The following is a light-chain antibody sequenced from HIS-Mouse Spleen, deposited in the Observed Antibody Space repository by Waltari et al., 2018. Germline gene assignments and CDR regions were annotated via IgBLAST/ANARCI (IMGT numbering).Light chain of an antibody. CDR2: GTS. V-gene: IGLV1-40*01. CDR1: SSNIGAGYD. CDR3: QSYDSSLSGV. Sequence: QSVLTQPPSVSGAPGQRVTISCTGSSSNIGAGYDVHWYQQLPGTAPKILIYGTSNRPSGVPDRFSGSKSGTSASLAITGLQAEDEADYYCQSYDSSLSGVFGGGTKLTVL. J-gene: IGLJ3*02.